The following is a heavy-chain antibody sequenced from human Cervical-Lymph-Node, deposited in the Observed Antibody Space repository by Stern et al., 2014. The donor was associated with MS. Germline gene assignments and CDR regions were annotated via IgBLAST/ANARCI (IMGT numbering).Heavy chain of an antibody. J-gene: IGHJ5*02. CDR3: ASERCAYYDDQRPPGCFDP. CDR1: GITFSHSA. V-gene: IGHV1-58*02. D-gene: IGHD3-3*01. CDR2: VVVFNGDV. Sequence: QLVQSGPEVKKPGTSVKVSCKASGITFSHSAIQWLRQARGQRPEWIGWVVVFNGDVNYAPRFQERVTITRDMSTSTVYMELRSLKSEDTAIYYCASERCAYYDDQRPPGCFDPWGQGTLVTVSS.